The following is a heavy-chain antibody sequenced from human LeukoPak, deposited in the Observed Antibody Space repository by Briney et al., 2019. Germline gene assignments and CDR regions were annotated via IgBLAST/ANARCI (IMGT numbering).Heavy chain of an antibody. J-gene: IGHJ4*02. V-gene: IGHV3-30*01. Sequence: GGSLRLSCAASGFTFSSYAMHWVRQAPGKGLEWVAVISYDGSNKYYADSVKGRFTISRDNSKNTLYLQMNSLRAEDTAVYYCAREVQLLYYLDYWGQGTLVTVSS. CDR2: ISYDGSNK. CDR1: GFTFSSYA. CDR3: AREVQLLYYLDY. D-gene: IGHD2-2*01.